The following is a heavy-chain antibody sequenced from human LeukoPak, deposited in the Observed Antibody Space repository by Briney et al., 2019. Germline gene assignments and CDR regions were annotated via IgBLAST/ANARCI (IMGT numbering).Heavy chain of an antibody. CDR1: GGPISSGSYS. CDR2: MYYSGSN. V-gene: IGHV4-39*01. D-gene: IGHD3-10*01. CDR3: AGYASGTMRDY. J-gene: IGHJ4*02. Sequence: SETLSLTCTVSGGPISSGSYSWGWIRQPPGKGLEWIGRMYYSGSNNFNPSLKSRVTISVDTSKNQVSLRLSSVTAADTAVYYCAGYASGTMRDYWGQGTLVTVSS.